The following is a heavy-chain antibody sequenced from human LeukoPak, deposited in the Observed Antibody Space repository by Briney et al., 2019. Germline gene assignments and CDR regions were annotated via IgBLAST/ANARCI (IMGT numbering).Heavy chain of an antibody. CDR2: ISASNGDT. V-gene: IGHV1-18*04. D-gene: IGHD2-21*02. CDR3: ARGPPYIVVVTAIGFFDY. Sequence: ASVKASCKASGYTFPSYFMHWVRQAPGQGLEWMGWISASNGDTHYSEKFQDRITVTTDTSTSTAYMELRSLVSDDTAVYYCARGPPYIVVVTAIGFFDYWGQGTLVTVSS. J-gene: IGHJ4*02. CDR1: GYTFPSYF.